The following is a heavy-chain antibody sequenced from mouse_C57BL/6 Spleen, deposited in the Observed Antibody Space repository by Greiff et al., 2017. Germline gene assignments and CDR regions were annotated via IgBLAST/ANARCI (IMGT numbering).Heavy chain of an antibody. CDR3: ARSTMVTAGGYFDV. J-gene: IGHJ1*03. Sequence: EVQRVESGGDLVKPGGSLKLSCAASGFTFSSYGMSWVRPTPDKRLEWVATISSGGSYTYYPDSVKGRFTISRDKAKNTLYLQMSSLKSEDTAMYYCARSTMVTAGGYFDVWGTGTTVTVSS. D-gene: IGHD2-2*01. CDR2: ISSGGSYT. V-gene: IGHV5-6*01. CDR1: GFTFSSYG.